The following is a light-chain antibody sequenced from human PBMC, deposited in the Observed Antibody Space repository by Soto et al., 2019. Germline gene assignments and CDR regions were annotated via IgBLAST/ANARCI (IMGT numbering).Light chain of an antibody. CDR1: SSDVGGYNY. CDR2: DVS. CDR3: SSCATSSTLDV. V-gene: IGLV2-14*03. Sequence: QSVLTQPASVSGSPGQSITISCTGASSDVGGYNYVSWYQQHPGKDLNLIISDVSNRPSGVSDRFSGSKSGNTASLTISGLQTDDGADYFCSSCATSSTLDVFGTGTKVTVL. J-gene: IGLJ1*01.